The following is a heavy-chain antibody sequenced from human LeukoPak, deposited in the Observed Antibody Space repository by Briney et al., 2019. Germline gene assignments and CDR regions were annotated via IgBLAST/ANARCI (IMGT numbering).Heavy chain of an antibody. CDR3: AKDIGRVDTASTYMDV. CDR1: GFTFSSYW. Sequence: SGGSLRLSCAASGFTFSSYWMSWVRQAPGKGLEWVANIKQDGSEKYYVDSVKGRFTISRDNAKNSLYLQMNSLRVEDTALYYCAKDIGRVDTASTYMDVWGKGTTVTISS. CDR2: IKQDGSEK. J-gene: IGHJ6*03. V-gene: IGHV3-7*03. D-gene: IGHD5-18*01.